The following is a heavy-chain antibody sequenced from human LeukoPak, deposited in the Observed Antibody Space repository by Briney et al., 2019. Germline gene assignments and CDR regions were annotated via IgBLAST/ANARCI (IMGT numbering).Heavy chain of an antibody. J-gene: IGHJ3*02. D-gene: IGHD6-6*01. CDR3: AREYSSSSGRRAFDI. Sequence: SETLSLTCTVSGGSISGYYWSWIRQPPGKGLEWIGYIYYSESTNYNPSLKGRLTISIDTSENQFSLKLSSVTAADTAVYYCAREYSSSSGRRAFDIWGQGTMVTVSS. V-gene: IGHV4-59*08. CDR1: GGSISGYY. CDR2: IYYSEST.